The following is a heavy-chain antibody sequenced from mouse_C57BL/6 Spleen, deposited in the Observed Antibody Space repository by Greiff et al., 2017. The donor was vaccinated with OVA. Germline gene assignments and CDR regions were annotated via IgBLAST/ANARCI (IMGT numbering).Heavy chain of an antibody. D-gene: IGHD2-5*01. J-gene: IGHJ2*01. Sequence: VQLQQSGAELVRPGASVKLSCTASGFNIKDDYMHWVKQRPEQGLEWIGWIDPEDGDTEYASKFQGKATITADTSSNTAYLQLSSLTSEDTAVSYYTTACYSNLGTRYDWGQGTTLTVSS. CDR2: IDPEDGDT. V-gene: IGHV14-4*01. CDR3: TTACYSNLGTRYD. CDR1: GFNIKDDY.